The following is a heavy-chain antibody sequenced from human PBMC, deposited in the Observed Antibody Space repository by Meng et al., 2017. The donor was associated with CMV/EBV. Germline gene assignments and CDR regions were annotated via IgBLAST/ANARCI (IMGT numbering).Heavy chain of an antibody. CDR1: GYTFTGYY. V-gene: IGHV1-2*02. Sequence: ASVKVSCKASGYTFTGYYMHWVRQAPGQGLEWMGWINPNSGGTNYAQKFQGRVTMTRDTSISTAYMGLSRLRSDDTAVYYCARDFRYEFWSGLFTNWGQGTLVTVSS. J-gene: IGHJ4*02. D-gene: IGHD3-3*01. CDR3: ARDFRYEFWSGLFTN. CDR2: INPNSGGT.